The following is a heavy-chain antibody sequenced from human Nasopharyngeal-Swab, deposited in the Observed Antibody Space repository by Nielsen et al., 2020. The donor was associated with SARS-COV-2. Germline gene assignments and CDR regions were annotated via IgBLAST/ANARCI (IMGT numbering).Heavy chain of an antibody. J-gene: IGHJ4*02. CDR2: IRSKGNNYAT. D-gene: IGHD2-15*01. CDR1: GFTFSDSA. Sequence: GESLKISCAASGFTFSDSAIHWVRQASGQGLEWVGRIRSKGNNYATAYAASVKGRFTIFRDDPTNTAFLQMNSLKTEDTAVYYCTRCGGGCYSGRDYGGQGTLVTGSS. V-gene: IGHV3-73*01. CDR3: TRCGGGCYSGRDY.